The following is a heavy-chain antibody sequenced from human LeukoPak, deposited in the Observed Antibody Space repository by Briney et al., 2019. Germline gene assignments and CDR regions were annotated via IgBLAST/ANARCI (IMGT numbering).Heavy chain of an antibody. J-gene: IGHJ6*02. D-gene: IGHD2-2*01. CDR3: TRATSVVVPAADHYYYGMDV. V-gene: IGHV1-2*02. CDR2: INPNSGGT. CDR1: GSTFTVYY. Sequence: ASVKVSCKASGSTFTVYYMHWVRQAPGQGLEWMGWINPNSGGTDYAQKFQGRATITRDTSLSTAYMELSRLRSDDTAVYYCTRATSVVVPAADHYYYGMDVWGQGTTVTVSS.